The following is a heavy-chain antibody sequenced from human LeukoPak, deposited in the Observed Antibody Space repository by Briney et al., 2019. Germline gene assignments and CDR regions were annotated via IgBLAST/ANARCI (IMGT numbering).Heavy chain of an antibody. CDR1: GYTFTSYD. D-gene: IGHD6-19*01. V-gene: IGHV1-8*03. Sequence: GASVKVSCKASGYTFTSYDINWVRQATGQGREWMGWMNPNSGNTGYAQKFQGRVTITRNTPISTAYMELSSLRSENTAVYYCAREGSAVAGIGFDYWGQGTLVTVSS. J-gene: IGHJ4*02. CDR3: AREGSAVAGIGFDY. CDR2: MNPNSGNT.